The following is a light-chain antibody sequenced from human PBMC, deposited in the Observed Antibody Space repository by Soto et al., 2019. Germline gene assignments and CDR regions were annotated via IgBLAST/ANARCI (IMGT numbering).Light chain of an antibody. Sequence: EIVLTQFTYTLSFSPWERATLSFMASQSVSSSSLAWYQQRRGQAPRLLIHGASSRATGIPDRFSGSGSGTDFTLTISRLEPEDFAVYYCQQYGSSPFTFGGGTKVDI. CDR3: QQYGSSPFT. J-gene: IGKJ4*01. CDR1: QSVSSSS. CDR2: GAS. V-gene: IGKV3-20*01.